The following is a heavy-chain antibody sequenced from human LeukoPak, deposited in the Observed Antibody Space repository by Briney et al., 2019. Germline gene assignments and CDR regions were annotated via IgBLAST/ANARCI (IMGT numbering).Heavy chain of an antibody. Sequence: ASVKVSCKASGGTFSSYAISWVRQAPGQGLEWMGRIIPILGIANYAQKFQGRVTITADKSTSTAYMELSSLRSEDTAVYYCARAADYGDPFDYWGQGTLVTVSS. V-gene: IGHV1-69*04. D-gene: IGHD4-17*01. J-gene: IGHJ4*02. CDR3: ARAADYGDPFDY. CDR2: IIPILGIA. CDR1: GGTFSSYA.